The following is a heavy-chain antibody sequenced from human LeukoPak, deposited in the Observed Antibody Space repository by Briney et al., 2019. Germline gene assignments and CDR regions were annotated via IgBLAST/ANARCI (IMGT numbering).Heavy chain of an antibody. CDR3: AREVMVRGVKGYYYYYMDV. D-gene: IGHD3-10*01. CDR2: IIHDGST. V-gene: IGHV4-34*12. CDR1: GGSFNGYY. Sequence: ASETLSLTCAVFGGSFNGYYWTWIRQSPGKGLEWIGEIIHDGSTNYNPSLKSRVNMSIDTSKIQFSLSLSSVTAADTAIYYCAREVMVRGVKGYYYYYMDVWGKGTTVTISS. J-gene: IGHJ6*03.